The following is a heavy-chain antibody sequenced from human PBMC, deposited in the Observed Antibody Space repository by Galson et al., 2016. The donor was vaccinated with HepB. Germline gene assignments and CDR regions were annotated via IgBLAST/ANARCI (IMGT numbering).Heavy chain of an antibody. D-gene: IGHD3-22*01. J-gene: IGHJ4*02. CDR2: ISGNGGTT. CDR1: GFIFSSYS. CDR3: AKDPYFYDRSGYYY. V-gene: IGHV3-23*01. Sequence: SLRLSCAASGFIFSSYSMGWVRQAPGKGLEWVAVISGNGGTTHYADSVKGRFTISRDNSKNTLYLQVNSLRPEDTAVYYCAKDPYFYDRSGYYYWGQGTLVTVSS.